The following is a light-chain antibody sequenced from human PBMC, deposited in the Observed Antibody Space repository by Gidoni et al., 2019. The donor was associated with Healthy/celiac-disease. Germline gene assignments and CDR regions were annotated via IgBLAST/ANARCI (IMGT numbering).Light chain of an antibody. CDR3: SSYTSSSTLL. CDR2: EVS. CDR1: SSDVGGYNY. Sequence: QSALTQPASVSGSPGQSITISCTGTSSDVGGYNYVSWYQQHPGKAPKLMIYEVSNRPSGVSTRFSGSKSGNTASLTISGLQAEDAADYYCSSYTSSSTLLFGGGTKLTVL. J-gene: IGLJ2*01. V-gene: IGLV2-14*01.